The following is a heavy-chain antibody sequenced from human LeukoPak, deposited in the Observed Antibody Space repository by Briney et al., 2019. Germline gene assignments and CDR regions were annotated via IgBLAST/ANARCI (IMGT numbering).Heavy chain of an antibody. CDR1: GFTFTTYW. Sequence: GGSLSLSCAASGFTFTTYWMHWVRQAPGKGLVWVSRSNSDGSSTSYADPVKGRFTISRDNAKNTLYLQMNSLRAEDTAVYYCARASNWKYDYWGQGTLVTVSS. J-gene: IGHJ4*02. CDR3: ARASNWKYDY. D-gene: IGHD1-20*01. V-gene: IGHV3-74*01. CDR2: SNSDGSST.